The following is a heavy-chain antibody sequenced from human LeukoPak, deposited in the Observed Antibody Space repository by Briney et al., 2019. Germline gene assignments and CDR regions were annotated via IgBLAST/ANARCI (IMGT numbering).Heavy chain of an antibody. CDR2: IKPDESEK. V-gene: IGHV3-7*01. Sequence: GGSLRLSCAASGFTLSNFWMNWVRQAPGRGLEWVANIKPDESEKYYVDSVKGRFTISRDNAKNSPHLQMNSLRAEDTAIYYCARDLSGVTGYTYGRGIDYWGQGTLVTVSS. J-gene: IGHJ4*02. D-gene: IGHD5-18*01. CDR1: GFTLSNFW. CDR3: ARDLSGVTGYTYGRGIDY.